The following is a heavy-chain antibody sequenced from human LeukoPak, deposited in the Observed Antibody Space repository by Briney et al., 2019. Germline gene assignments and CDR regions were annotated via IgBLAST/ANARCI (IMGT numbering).Heavy chain of an antibody. V-gene: IGHV4-59*01. J-gene: IGHJ4*02. D-gene: IGHD6-13*01. CDR2: IYYSGGT. CDR1: GGSISTYY. Sequence: SETLSLTCTVSGGSISTYYWNWIRQPPGKGLEWVEYIYYSGGTNYNPSLKSRVTISVDTSKNQFSLKLNSVTAADTAVYYCARSGGYSSSWSLWGQGTLVSVSS. CDR3: ARSGGYSSSWSL.